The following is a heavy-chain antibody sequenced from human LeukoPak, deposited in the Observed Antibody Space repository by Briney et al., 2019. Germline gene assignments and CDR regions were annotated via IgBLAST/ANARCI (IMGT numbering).Heavy chain of an antibody. Sequence: GGSLRLSCAASGFTFRTYAMHWVRQAPGKGLEYVSAISSNGGSTYYANSVKGRFTISRDNSKNTLYLQMNSLRAEGTAVYYCARDPRRLAAAAGSTFDYWGREPWSPSPQ. J-gene: IGHJ4*02. CDR3: ARDPRRLAAAAGSTFDY. V-gene: IGHV3-64*01. CDR1: GFTFRTYA. D-gene: IGHD6-13*01. CDR2: ISSNGGST.